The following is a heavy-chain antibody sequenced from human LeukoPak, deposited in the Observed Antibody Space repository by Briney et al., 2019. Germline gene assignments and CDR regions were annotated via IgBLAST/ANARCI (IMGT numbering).Heavy chain of an antibody. CDR3: AEGAKSGLHY. Sequence: GASVNVSCKASGYDFIMYGFTWVRQAPGRGLEWMGWISAYNGNTNYAPSLQARVSITTDASASTVSIEVRSLTPDDTAVYYCAEGAKSGLHYWGQGTLVTVSS. CDR1: GYDFIMYG. V-gene: IGHV1-18*01. J-gene: IGHJ4*02. D-gene: IGHD6-25*01. CDR2: ISAYNGNT.